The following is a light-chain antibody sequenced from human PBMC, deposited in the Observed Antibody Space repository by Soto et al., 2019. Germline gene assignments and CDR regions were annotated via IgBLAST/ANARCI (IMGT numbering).Light chain of an antibody. J-gene: IGKJ5*01. CDR3: QQCKNWFSIT. V-gene: IGKV3-15*01. CDR2: SAS. Sequence: EIVMTQSPATLSVSPGERSTLSCRASQSVGSNVIWYQQKPGQAPRLXXFSASTRATGIPARFSGIVSGTDFTLTISRLEPEDFAVYDGQQCKNWFSITFGQGTRLENK. CDR1: QSVGSN.